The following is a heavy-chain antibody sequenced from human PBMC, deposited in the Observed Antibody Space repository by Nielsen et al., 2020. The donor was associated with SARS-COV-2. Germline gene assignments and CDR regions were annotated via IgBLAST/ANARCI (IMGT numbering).Heavy chain of an antibody. CDR3: ARSITMVRGGRPQYNWFDP. D-gene: IGHD3-10*01. V-gene: IGHV3-21*01. J-gene: IGHJ5*02. Sequence: GESLKISCAASGFTFSSYSMNWVRQAPGKGLERVSSISSSSSYIYYADSVKGRFTISGDNAKNSLYLQMNSLRAEDTAVYYCARSITMVRGGRPQYNWFDPWGQGTLVTVSS. CDR2: ISSSSSYI. CDR1: GFTFSSYS.